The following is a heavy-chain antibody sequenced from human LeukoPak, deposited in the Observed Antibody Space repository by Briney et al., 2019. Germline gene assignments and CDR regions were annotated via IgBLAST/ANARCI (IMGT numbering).Heavy chain of an antibody. CDR3: ARDLGVVVVPAATGAFDI. CDR2: IYTSGST. J-gene: IGHJ3*02. Sequence: SETLSLTCTVSGGSISSYYWSWIRQPAGKGLEWIGRIYTSGSTNYNPSLKSRVTMSVDTSKNQFSLKLSSVTAADTAVYYCARDLGVVVVPAATGAFDIWGQGTMVTVSS. CDR1: GGSISSYY. V-gene: IGHV4-4*07. D-gene: IGHD2-2*01.